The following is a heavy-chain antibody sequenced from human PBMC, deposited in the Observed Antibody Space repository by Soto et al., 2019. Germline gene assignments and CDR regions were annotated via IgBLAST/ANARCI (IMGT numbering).Heavy chain of an antibody. CDR1: GFTFSSYG. CDR3: ARGIAAAYYGMDV. Sequence: QVQLVESGGGVVQPGRSLRLSCAASGFTFSSYGMHWVRQAPGKGLEWVAVIWYDGSNKYYADSVKGRFTISRDNSKNTLYLQMNSLRAEDTAVYYCARGIAAAYYGMDVRGQGTTVTVSS. J-gene: IGHJ6*02. V-gene: IGHV3-33*01. CDR2: IWYDGSNK. D-gene: IGHD6-25*01.